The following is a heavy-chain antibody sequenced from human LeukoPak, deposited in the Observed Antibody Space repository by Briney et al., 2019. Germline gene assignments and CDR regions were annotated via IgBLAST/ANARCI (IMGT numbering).Heavy chain of an antibody. CDR2: ISSSSSYI. V-gene: IGHV3-21*01. D-gene: IGHD4-17*01. CDR1: GFTFSSYS. J-gene: IGHJ4*02. CDR3: ARDHYGDSDY. Sequence: GGSLRLSCAASGFTFSSYSMNWVRQAPGKGLEWVSSISSSSSYIYYADSAKGRFTISRDNAKNSLYLQMNSLRAEDTAVYYCARDHYGDSDYWGQGTLVTVSS.